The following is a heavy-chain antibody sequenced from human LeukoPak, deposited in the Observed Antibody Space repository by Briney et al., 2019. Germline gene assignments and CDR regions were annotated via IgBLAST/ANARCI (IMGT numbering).Heavy chain of an antibody. D-gene: IGHD1-14*01. Sequence: GGSLRLSCAASGFTFDDYAMHWVRQAPGKGLEWVSLISWDGGSTYYADSVKGRFTISRDNSKNSLYLQMNSLRTEDTALYYCAKDMASGYYYYMDVWGKGTTVTVSS. CDR1: GFTFDDYA. V-gene: IGHV3-43*01. CDR2: ISWDGGST. J-gene: IGHJ6*03. CDR3: AKDMASGYYYYMDV.